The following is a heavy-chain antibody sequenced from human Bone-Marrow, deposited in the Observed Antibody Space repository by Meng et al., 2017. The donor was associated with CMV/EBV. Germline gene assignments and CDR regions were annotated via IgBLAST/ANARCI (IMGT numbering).Heavy chain of an antibody. D-gene: IGHD3-22*01. CDR1: GFIFGDYA. CDR3: TRDLRPYYYDSSAFAY. CDR2: IRSNTYGGTA. J-gene: IGHJ4*02. Sequence: GESLKISCTASGFIFGDYAVTWVRQAPGKGLEWVGFIRSNTYGGTAEYAASVKGRFTISRDDSKSTAYLQMNSLKTEDTALYYCTRDLRPYYYDSSAFAYWGQGELVNVSS. V-gene: IGHV3-49*04.